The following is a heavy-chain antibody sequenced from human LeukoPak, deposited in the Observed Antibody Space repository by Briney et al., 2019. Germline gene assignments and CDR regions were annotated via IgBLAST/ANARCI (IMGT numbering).Heavy chain of an antibody. J-gene: IGHJ6*04. Sequence: GAPVKVSCKASGYTFTGYYMHWVRQAPGQGLKWMGRINPNRGGTNYAQKFRGRVTMTRDTSISTAYMELSRLRSDDTAVYYCARGSYYYGSGTTWDVWGKGTTVTVSS. CDR1: GYTFTGYY. V-gene: IGHV1-2*06. CDR2: INPNRGGT. D-gene: IGHD3-10*01. CDR3: ARGSYYYGSGTTWDV.